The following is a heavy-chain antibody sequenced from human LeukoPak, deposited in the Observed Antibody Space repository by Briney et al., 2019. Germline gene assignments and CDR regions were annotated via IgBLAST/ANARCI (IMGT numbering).Heavy chain of an antibody. CDR2: ISAYKGNT. D-gene: IGHD2-2*01. J-gene: IGHJ4*02. Sequence: ASVKVSCKASGYTFTSYGISWVRQAPGQGPEWMGWISAYKGNTYYAQKLQGRVTMTTDTSTSTAYMELRSLGSDDTAVYYCARDTRVVVVPTATSVLFDYWGQGALVTVSS. CDR3: ARDTRVVVVPTATSVLFDY. CDR1: GYTFTSYG. V-gene: IGHV1-18*01.